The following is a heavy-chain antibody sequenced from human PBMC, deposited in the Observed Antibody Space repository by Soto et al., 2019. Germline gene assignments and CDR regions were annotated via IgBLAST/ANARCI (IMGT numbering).Heavy chain of an antibody. CDR3: ARYRAAGTHIGFDP. CDR1: GFTFSSYS. V-gene: IGHV3-21*01. CDR2: ISSSSSYI. Sequence: EVQLVESGGGLVKPGGSLRLSCAASGFTFSSYSMNWVRQAPGKGLEWVSSISSSSSYIYYADSVKGRFTISRDNAKNSLYLQMNSLRAEDTAVYYCARYRAAGTHIGFDPWGQGTLVTVS. J-gene: IGHJ5*02. D-gene: IGHD6-13*01.